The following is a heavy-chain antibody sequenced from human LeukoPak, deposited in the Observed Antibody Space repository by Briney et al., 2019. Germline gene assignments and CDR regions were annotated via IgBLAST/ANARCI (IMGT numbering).Heavy chain of an antibody. CDR1: GFTFDDYA. V-gene: IGHV3-9*01. CDR2: ISWNSGSI. CDR3: AKDSYYDSSGYYFDY. D-gene: IGHD3-22*01. J-gene: IGHJ4*02. Sequence: GGSLRLSCAASGFTFDDYAMHWVRHAPGKGLEWVSGISWNSGSIGYADSVKGRFTISRDNAKNSLYLQMNSLRAEDTALYYCAKDSYYDSSGYYFDYWGQGTLVTVSS.